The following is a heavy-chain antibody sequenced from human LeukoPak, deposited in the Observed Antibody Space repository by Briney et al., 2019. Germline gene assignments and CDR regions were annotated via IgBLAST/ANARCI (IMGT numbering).Heavy chain of an antibody. CDR3: AREGYCSSTSCLNWFDP. Sequence: SVKVSCKASGGTFSSYALSWVRQAPGQGLEWMGRIIPIFGTENYAQKFQGRVTITADKSTSTAYMELSSLRSEDTAVYYCAREGYCSSTSCLNWFDPWGQGTLVTVSS. V-gene: IGHV1-69*06. J-gene: IGHJ5*02. CDR1: GGTFSSYA. CDR2: IIPIFGTE. D-gene: IGHD2-2*01.